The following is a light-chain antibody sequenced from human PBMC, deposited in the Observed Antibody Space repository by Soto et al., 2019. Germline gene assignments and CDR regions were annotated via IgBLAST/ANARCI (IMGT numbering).Light chain of an antibody. J-gene: IGLJ1*01. Sequence: QSVLTQPASVSGSPGQSITISCPGTSSDGGSYNYVSWYQLHPDKAPKLMIYEVSNRPSGVSNRFSGSKSGDTASLTISGLQAEDEADYYCSSYTTRTTLYVFGTGTKGTVL. CDR1: SSDGGSYNY. CDR3: SSYTTRTTLYV. V-gene: IGLV2-14*01. CDR2: EVS.